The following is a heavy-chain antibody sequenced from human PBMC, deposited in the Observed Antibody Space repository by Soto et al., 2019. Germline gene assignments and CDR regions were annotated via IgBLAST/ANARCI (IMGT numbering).Heavy chain of an antibody. CDR2: IWYDGSNK. D-gene: IGHD1-26*01. CDR1: GFTFSSYG. V-gene: IGHV3-33*01. J-gene: IGHJ4*02. CDR3: ARSDSGSLDYYFDY. Sequence: GGSLRLSCAASGFTFSSYGMHWVRQAPGKGLEWVAVIWYDGSNKYYADSVKGRFTISRDNSKNTLYLQMNSLRAEDTAVYYCARSDSGSLDYYFDYWGQGTLVTVSS.